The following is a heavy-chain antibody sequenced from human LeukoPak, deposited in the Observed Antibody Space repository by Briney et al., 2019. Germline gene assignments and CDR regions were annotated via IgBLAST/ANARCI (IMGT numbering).Heavy chain of an antibody. CDR3: AKDGSGGGWKWFDP. D-gene: IGHD2-15*01. J-gene: IGHJ5*02. Sequence: PGRSLRLSCAASGFTFSSYGFHWVRQAPGKGLEWVAVIWYDGSNKYYADSVKGRFTISRDSSKNTLYLQMNSLRAEDTAVYYCAKDGSGGGWKWFDPWGQGTLVTVSS. V-gene: IGHV3-33*06. CDR2: IWYDGSNK. CDR1: GFTFSSYG.